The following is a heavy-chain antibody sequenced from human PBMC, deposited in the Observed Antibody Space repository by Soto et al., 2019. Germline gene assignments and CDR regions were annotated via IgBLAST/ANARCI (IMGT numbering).Heavy chain of an antibody. Sequence: QVQLVESGGGVVQPERSLRLSCAASGFTFRSYGMHWVRQAPGKGLEWVAVISYDGSNKYYADSVKGRFTISRDNSKNTLYLQMNSLRPEDTAVYYCAKDLLRPGRAYGMDVWGQGTTVTVSS. CDR1: GFTFRSYG. CDR3: AKDLLRPGRAYGMDV. V-gene: IGHV3-30*18. CDR2: ISYDGSNK. J-gene: IGHJ6*02. D-gene: IGHD6-25*01.